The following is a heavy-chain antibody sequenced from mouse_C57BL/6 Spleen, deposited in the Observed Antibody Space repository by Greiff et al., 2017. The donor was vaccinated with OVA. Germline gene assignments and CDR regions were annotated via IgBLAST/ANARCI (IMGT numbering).Heavy chain of an antibody. CDR1: GFTFSDYY. J-gene: IGHJ4*01. Sequence: EVQVVESAGGLVQPGSSMKLSCTASGFTFSDYYMAWVRQVPEKGLEWVANINYDGSSTYYLDSLKSRFIISRDNAKNILYLQMSSLKSEDTATYYCARYYGSYAMDYWGQGTSVTVSS. D-gene: IGHD1-1*01. V-gene: IGHV5-16*01. CDR2: INYDGSST. CDR3: ARYYGSYAMDY.